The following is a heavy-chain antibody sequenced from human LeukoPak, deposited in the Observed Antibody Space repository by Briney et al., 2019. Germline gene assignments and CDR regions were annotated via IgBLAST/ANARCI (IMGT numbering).Heavy chain of an antibody. CDR2: ISYDGSNK. V-gene: IGHV3-30-3*01. Sequence: PGRSLRLSCVASGFTFSSYAMHWVRQAPGKGLEWVAVISYDGSNKYYADSVKGRFTISRDNSKNTLYLQMNSLRAEDTAVYYCARGGLRITMIVVVSPLFDYWGQGTLVTVSS. J-gene: IGHJ4*02. D-gene: IGHD3-22*01. CDR3: ARGGLRITMIVVVSPLFDY. CDR1: GFTFSSYA.